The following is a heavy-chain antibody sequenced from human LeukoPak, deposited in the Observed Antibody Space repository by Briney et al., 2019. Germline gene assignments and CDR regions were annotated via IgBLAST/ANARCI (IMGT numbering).Heavy chain of an antibody. Sequence: ASVKVSCKASGYTFTSYGISWVRQAPGQGLEWMGWISAYNGNTNYAQKLQGRVTMTTDTSTSTAYMELRSLRSDDTAVYYCARVLAVAGKLHYYYGMDVWGQGTTVTVSS. CDR2: ISAYNGNT. CDR3: ARVLAVAGKLHYYYGMDV. V-gene: IGHV1-18*01. CDR1: GYTFTSYG. D-gene: IGHD6-19*01. J-gene: IGHJ6*02.